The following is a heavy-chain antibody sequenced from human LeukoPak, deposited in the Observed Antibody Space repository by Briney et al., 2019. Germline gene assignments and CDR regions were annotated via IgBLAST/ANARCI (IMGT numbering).Heavy chain of an antibody. CDR1: GFTLSDYW. V-gene: IGHV4-30-4*08. J-gene: IGHJ4*02. CDR3: ARDLTAGSAIDY. CDR2: IYYSGST. Sequence: LRLSCAASGFTLSDYWMHWIRQPPGKGLEWIGYIYYSGSTYYNPSLKSRVTISVDTSKNQFSLKLSSVTAADTAVYYCARDLTAGSAIDYWGQGTLVTVSS. D-gene: IGHD6-19*01.